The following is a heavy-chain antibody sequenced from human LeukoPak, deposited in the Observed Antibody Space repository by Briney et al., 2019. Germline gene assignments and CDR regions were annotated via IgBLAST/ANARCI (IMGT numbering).Heavy chain of an antibody. CDR2: IYHSGST. CDR1: GGSISSHNW. CDR3: AREIVVVVAATQVTVLDAFDI. D-gene: IGHD2-15*01. V-gene: IGHV4-4*02. J-gene: IGHJ3*02. Sequence: SETLSLTCAVSGGSISSHNWWSWVRQPPGKGLEWIGEIYHSGSTNYNPSLKSRVTISVDTSKNQFSLKLSSVTAADTAVYYCAREIVVVVAATQVTVLDAFDIWGQGTMVTVSS.